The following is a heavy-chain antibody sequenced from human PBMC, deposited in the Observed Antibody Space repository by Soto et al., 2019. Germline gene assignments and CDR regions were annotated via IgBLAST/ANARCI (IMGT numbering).Heavy chain of an antibody. D-gene: IGHD6-13*01. J-gene: IGHJ5*02. Sequence: VASLKVSCKASGYTFTGYGIHWVRQAPGQRLEWMGWINAANGDTKYSPKFQGRVTITRDTSASTAYMELSSLRSEDTAVYYCVRRHVSATGIDWFDPWGQGTLVTVSS. V-gene: IGHV1-3*01. CDR1: GYTFTGYG. CDR2: INAANGDT. CDR3: VRRHVSATGIDWFDP.